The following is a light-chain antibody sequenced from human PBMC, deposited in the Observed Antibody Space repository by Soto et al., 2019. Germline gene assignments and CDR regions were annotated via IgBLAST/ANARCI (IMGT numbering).Light chain of an antibody. Sequence: QSALTQPASVSGSPGQSITISCTGTSSDVGGYNYVSWYQQHPGKAPKLMIYEVSNRPSGVSNRFPGSKSGNTASLTISGLQAEDEADYYCSSYTSSITRVFGTGTKVTVL. CDR1: SSDVGGYNY. V-gene: IGLV2-14*01. J-gene: IGLJ1*01. CDR3: SSYTSSITRV. CDR2: EVS.